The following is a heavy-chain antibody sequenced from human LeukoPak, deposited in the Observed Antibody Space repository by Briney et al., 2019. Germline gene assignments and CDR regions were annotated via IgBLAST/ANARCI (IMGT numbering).Heavy chain of an antibody. D-gene: IGHD3-3*01. CDR2: IKNDGKVT. J-gene: IGHJ1*01. Sequence: GGSLRLSCAASEFTFNNYWMHWVRQAPGKGLVWVSRIKNDGKVTTYADSVKGRFTTSRDNAKNTFYLQMNSLRVEDTAVYYCLLIILGGSSQHWGQGTLVTVSS. CDR1: EFTFNNYW. CDR3: LLIILGGSSQH. V-gene: IGHV3-74*01.